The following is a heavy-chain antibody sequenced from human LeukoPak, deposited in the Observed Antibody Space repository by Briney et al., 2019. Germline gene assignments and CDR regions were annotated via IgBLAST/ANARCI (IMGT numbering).Heavy chain of an antibody. CDR3: AKGSKAVLFTRDYYMDV. J-gene: IGHJ6*03. CDR1: GFTFSSYG. D-gene: IGHD6-19*01. Sequence: GGSLRLSGAASGFTFSSYGIHWVRQAPGKGLEWVAFIRYDGSNKYYADSVKGRFTISRDNSKNTLYLQMNSLRAEDTALYYCAKGSKAVLFTRDYYMDVWGKGTTVTISS. V-gene: IGHV3-30*02. CDR2: IRYDGSNK.